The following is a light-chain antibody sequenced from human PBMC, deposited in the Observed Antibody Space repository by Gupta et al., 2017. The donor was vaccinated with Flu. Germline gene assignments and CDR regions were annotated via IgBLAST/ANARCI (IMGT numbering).Light chain of an antibody. CDR3: KQGKHYPYN. V-gene: IGKV2-30*01. CDR1: QSLVYSDVNTY. CDR2: KVL. J-gene: IGKJ2*01. Sequence: ASQSLVYSDVNTYLNWFQQKPGQAPRLLIYKVLNRDSGVPDRFSGSGSATDFTLKISRVEAEDFGIYYCKQGKHYPYNFGPGTKVEIK.